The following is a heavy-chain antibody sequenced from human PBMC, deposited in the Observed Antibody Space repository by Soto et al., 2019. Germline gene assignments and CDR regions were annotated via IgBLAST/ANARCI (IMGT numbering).Heavy chain of an antibody. V-gene: IGHV1-3*01. J-gene: IGHJ3*02. D-gene: IGHD3-10*01. CDR2: INAGNGNT. Sequence: QVQLVQSGAEVKKPGASVKVSCKASGYTFTSYAMHWVRQAPGQRLEWMGWINAGNGNTKYSQKFQGRVTITRDTSASTAYRELSSLRSEDTAVYYCARGASMVRGVILEAFDIWGQGTMVTVSS. CDR3: ARGASMVRGVILEAFDI. CDR1: GYTFTSYA.